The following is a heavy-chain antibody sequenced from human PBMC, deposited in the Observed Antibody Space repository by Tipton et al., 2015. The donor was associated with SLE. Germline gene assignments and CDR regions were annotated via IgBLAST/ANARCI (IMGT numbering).Heavy chain of an antibody. CDR2: IYHSGST. V-gene: IGHV4-38-2*02. J-gene: IGHJ5*02. D-gene: IGHD5-12*01. CDR3: ARSGYEPNWFDP. CDR1: GYSISSGFY. Sequence: TLSLTCTVSGYSISSGFYWGWIRQPPGKGLEWIGSIYHSGSTYYNPSLKSRVTISVDTSKNQFSLKLSSVTAADTAVYYCARSGYEPNWFDPWGQGTLVTVSS.